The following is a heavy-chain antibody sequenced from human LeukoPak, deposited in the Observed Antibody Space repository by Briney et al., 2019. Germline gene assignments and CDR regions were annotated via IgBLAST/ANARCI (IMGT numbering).Heavy chain of an antibody. CDR2: IYSGGST. D-gene: IGHD5-24*01. J-gene: IGHJ5*02. CDR3: ARKIDGNWFDP. CDR1: GFTVSSNY. V-gene: IGHV3-66*01. Sequence: GGSLRLSCAASGFTVSSNYMSWVRQAPGKGLEWVSVIYSGGSTYYADSVKGRFTISRDNSKNTLYLQMNSLRAEDTAVYYCARKIDGNWFDPWGQGTLVTVS.